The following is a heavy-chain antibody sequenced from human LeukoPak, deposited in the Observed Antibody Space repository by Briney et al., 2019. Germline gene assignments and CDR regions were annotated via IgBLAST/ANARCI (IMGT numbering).Heavy chain of an antibody. Sequence: GGSLRLSCAASGFTFSSYAMSWVRQAPGKGLEWVSAISGSGGSTYYADSVKGRFTISRDNSKNTLYLQMNSLRAEDTAVYYCASPGYDILTPLDYWGQGTLVTVFS. D-gene: IGHD3-9*01. CDR2: ISGSGGST. J-gene: IGHJ4*02. CDR1: GFTFSSYA. V-gene: IGHV3-23*01. CDR3: ASPGYDILTPLDY.